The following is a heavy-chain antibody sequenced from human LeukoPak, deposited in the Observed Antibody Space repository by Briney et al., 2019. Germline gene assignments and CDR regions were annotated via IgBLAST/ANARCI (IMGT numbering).Heavy chain of an antibody. D-gene: IGHD3-22*01. J-gene: IGHJ4*02. CDR2: IYYSETT. V-gene: IGHV4-39*07. Sequence: SETLSLTGAVSGASITSSSFFWGWIRQPPGRGLEWIGGIYYSETTYYNPSLKSRVTRSVDTSKNQFSLKLTSVTAADTAVYYCARDPRADYYYDSSGFDYWGQGTLVTVSS. CDR1: GASITSSSFF. CDR3: ARDPRADYYYDSSGFDY.